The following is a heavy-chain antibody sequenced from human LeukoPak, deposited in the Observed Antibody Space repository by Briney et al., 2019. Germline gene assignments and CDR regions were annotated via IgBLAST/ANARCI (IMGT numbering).Heavy chain of an antibody. CDR1: GGSFSGYY. Sequence: PSETLSLTCAVYGGSFSGYYWSWIRQPPGKGLEWIGEINHRGSTNYNPSLKSRVTISVDTSKNQSSLKLSSVTAADTAVYYCAGRARYNWNGGYWGQGTLVTVSS. CDR3: AGRARYNWNGGY. V-gene: IGHV4-34*01. CDR2: INHRGST. J-gene: IGHJ4*02. D-gene: IGHD1-1*01.